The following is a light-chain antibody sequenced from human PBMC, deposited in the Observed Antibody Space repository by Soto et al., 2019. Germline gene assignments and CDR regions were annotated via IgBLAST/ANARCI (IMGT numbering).Light chain of an antibody. J-gene: IGKJ3*01. V-gene: IGKV1-39*01. CDR1: QSISSY. CDR2: AAS. CDR3: QQSYSTPFT. Sequence: DIQMTQSPSSLSASVGDRVTITCRASQSISSYLNWYQQKPGKAPKLLIYAASSLQSGVPSRFSVSRSRTDFTLTIRSLQPEDFATYYCQQSYSTPFTFGPGNKVDIK.